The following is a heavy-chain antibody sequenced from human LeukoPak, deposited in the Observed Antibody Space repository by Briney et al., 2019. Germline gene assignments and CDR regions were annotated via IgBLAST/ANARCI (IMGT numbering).Heavy chain of an antibody. Sequence: GGSLRLSCAASGFTFDEYAMHWVRQAPGKGLEWVSGISWNSGSIGYADSVKGRFTISRDNAKNSLYLQMNSLRAEDTALYYCAKLPMTTVTTDGMDVWGQGTTVTVSS. V-gene: IGHV3-9*01. CDR1: GFTFDEYA. CDR3: AKLPMTTVTTDGMDV. D-gene: IGHD4-17*01. CDR2: ISWNSGSI. J-gene: IGHJ6*02.